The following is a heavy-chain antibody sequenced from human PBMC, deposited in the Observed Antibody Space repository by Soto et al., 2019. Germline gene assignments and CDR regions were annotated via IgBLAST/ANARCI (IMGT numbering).Heavy chain of an antibody. V-gene: IGHV1-69*01. CDR1: GGTFTNYV. J-gene: IGHJ5*02. Sequence: QVQLVQSGAEVRKPGSSVKVSCKISGGTFTNYVISWLRQAPGQGLEWMGGLIPIFGAANLAQKFQGRVTITADESTSTVNMEFSSLTSEDTAVYYCARGRSSPIFDPWGQGTLVTVSS. D-gene: IGHD6-6*01. CDR3: ARGRSSPIFDP. CDR2: LIPIFGAA.